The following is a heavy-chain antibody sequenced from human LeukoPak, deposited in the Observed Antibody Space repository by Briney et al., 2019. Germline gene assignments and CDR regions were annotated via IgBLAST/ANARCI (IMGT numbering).Heavy chain of an antibody. CDR3: ARHADGGYSNWFDP. CDR1: GGSISSYY. J-gene: IGHJ5*02. D-gene: IGHD1-26*01. CDR2: IYYSGST. V-gene: IGHV4-59*08. Sequence: PSETLSLTCTVSGGSISSYYWSWIRQPPGKGLEWIGYIYYSGSTNYNPSLKSRVTISVDTSKNQFPLKLSSVTAADTAVYYCARHADGGYSNWFDPWGQGTLVTVSS.